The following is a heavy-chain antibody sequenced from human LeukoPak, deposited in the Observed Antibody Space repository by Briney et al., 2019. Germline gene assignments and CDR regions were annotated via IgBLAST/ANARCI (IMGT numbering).Heavy chain of an antibody. Sequence: PGGSLRLSCAASGFTFSSYDMHWVRQATGKGLEWVSAIGTAGDTYYPGSVKGRFTISRENAKNSLYLQMNSLRAGDTAVYYCASGSHYYGMDVWGQGTTVTVSS. D-gene: IGHD1-1*01. CDR2: IGTAGDT. CDR1: GFTFSSYD. J-gene: IGHJ6*02. CDR3: ASGSHYYGMDV. V-gene: IGHV3-13*01.